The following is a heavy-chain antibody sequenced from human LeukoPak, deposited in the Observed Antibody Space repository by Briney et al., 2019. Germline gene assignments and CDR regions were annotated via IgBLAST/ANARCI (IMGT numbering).Heavy chain of an antibody. D-gene: IGHD1-26*01. J-gene: IGHJ4*02. V-gene: IGHV4-34*01. CDR3: ARARGSYWLDY. Sequence: SETLSLPCAVYGGLFSGYYWSWIRQPPGKGLEWIGEINHSGSTNHNPPLKSRVTISVDTSKNQFSLKLSSVTAADTAVYYCARARGSYWLDYWGQGTLVTVSS. CDR1: GGLFSGYY. CDR2: INHSGST.